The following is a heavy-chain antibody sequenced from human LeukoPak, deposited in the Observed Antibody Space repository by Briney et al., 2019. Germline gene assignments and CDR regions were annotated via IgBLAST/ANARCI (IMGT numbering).Heavy chain of an antibody. V-gene: IGHV3-7*01. Sequence: HPGGSLRLSRAVSGFTFSSYWMSWVRQAPGKGLEWVANIKQDGSDKYYVGSVKGRFTISRDNAKNSLYLQMNSLRAEDTAVYYCTRPSGGYSYDYWGQGTLVTVSS. CDR1: GFTFSSYW. CDR3: TRPSGGYSYDY. CDR2: IKQDGSDK. D-gene: IGHD5-18*01. J-gene: IGHJ4*02.